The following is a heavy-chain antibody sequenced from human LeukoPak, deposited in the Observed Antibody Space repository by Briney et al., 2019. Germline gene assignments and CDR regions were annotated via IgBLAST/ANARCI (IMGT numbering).Heavy chain of an antibody. CDR2: ISSSSSTI. CDR3: ARHQYCSGGSCYPPDY. CDR1: GFTFSSYS. J-gene: IGHJ4*02. Sequence: GGSLRLSCAASGFTFSSYSMNWVRQAPGKGLEWVSYISSSSSTIYYADSVKGRFTISRGNAKNSLYLQMNSLRAEDTAVYYCARHQYCSGGSCYPPDYWGQGTLVTVSS. V-gene: IGHV3-48*01. D-gene: IGHD2-15*01.